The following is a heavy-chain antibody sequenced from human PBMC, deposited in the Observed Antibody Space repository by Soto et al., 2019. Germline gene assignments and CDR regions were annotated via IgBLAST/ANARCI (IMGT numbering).Heavy chain of an antibody. Sequence: LSLTCTVSGGSISSGGYYWSWIRQHPGKGLEWIGYIYYSGSTYYNPSLKSRVTISVDTSKNQFSLKLSSVTAADTAVYYCASTYYYDSSGYYPVGAFDIWGQGTMVTVSS. V-gene: IGHV4-31*03. CDR2: IYYSGST. D-gene: IGHD3-22*01. CDR1: GGSISSGGYY. J-gene: IGHJ3*02. CDR3: ASTYYYDSSGYYPVGAFDI.